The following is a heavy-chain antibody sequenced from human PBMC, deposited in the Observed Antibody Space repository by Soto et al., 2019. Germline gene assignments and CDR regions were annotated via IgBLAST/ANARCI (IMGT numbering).Heavy chain of an antibody. V-gene: IGHV4-39*01. Sequence: PSETLSLTCTVSGGSISSSSYYWGWIRQPPGKGLEWIGCISYSGSTYSNPSLKSRVTISVDTSKNQFSLKVSSVTAADTVVYYCARQTWQWLVLDYYYGMDVWGQGTTVS. CDR3: ARQTWQWLVLDYYYGMDV. CDR1: GGSISSSSYY. J-gene: IGHJ6*02. D-gene: IGHD6-19*01. CDR2: ISYSGST.